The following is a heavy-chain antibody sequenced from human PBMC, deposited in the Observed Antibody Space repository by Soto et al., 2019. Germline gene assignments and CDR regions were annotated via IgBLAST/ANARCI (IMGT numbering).Heavy chain of an antibody. CDR2: ISGSGGTT. J-gene: IGHJ5*02. D-gene: IGHD6-13*01. Sequence: EVQLLESGGGLAQPGGSLRLSCAASGFTFSSYVMSWVRQAPGKGLEWVSAISGSGGTTYYADSVKGRFTISRDNSKNTLYLQMNSLRADDTALYYCAKDGSSWSINWFDPWGQGTLVTVSS. CDR1: GFTFSSYV. CDR3: AKDGSSWSINWFDP. V-gene: IGHV3-23*01.